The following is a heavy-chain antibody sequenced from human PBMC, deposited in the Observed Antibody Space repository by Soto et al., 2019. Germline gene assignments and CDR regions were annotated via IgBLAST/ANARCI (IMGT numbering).Heavy chain of an antibody. CDR3: ARDHSYSGSYSPLDY. J-gene: IGHJ4*02. CDR2: ISYDGSNK. D-gene: IGHD1-26*01. CDR1: GFTFSDYA. V-gene: IGHV3-30-3*01. Sequence: HVQLVESGGGVVQPGRSLRLSCATSGFTFSDYAMHWVRRAPGKGLEWVAVISYDGSNKQYADSVKGRFTISRDNTRNTLYLQMNSLRAEDTAVYHCARDHSYSGSYSPLDYWGQGTLVIVSS.